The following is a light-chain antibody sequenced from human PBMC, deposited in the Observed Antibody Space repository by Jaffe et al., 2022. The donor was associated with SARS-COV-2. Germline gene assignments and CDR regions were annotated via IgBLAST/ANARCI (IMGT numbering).Light chain of an antibody. CDR3: QQRGNWPWT. CDR2: DAS. CDR1: QSVSIY. V-gene: IGKV3-11*01. Sequence: EIVLTQSPATLSLSPGERATLSCRASQSVSIYLAWYQQKPGQAPRLLIYDASNRATGIPARFSGIGSGTDFTLTISSLEPEDFALYYCQQRGNWPWTFGQGTKLEIK. J-gene: IGKJ2*01.